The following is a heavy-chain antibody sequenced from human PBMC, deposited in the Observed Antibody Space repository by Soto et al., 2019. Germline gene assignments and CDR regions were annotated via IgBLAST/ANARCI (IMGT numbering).Heavy chain of an antibody. J-gene: IGHJ3*02. CDR1: GFPFSFYG. V-gene: IGHV3-33*01. CDR2: IVSDGSAI. D-gene: IGHD3-3*02. CDR3: ARDDAFDNENGFDM. Sequence: LRLSCAVSGFPFSFYGFHWVRQSPGKGLEWLGVIVSDGSAIYHADSLEGRFFISRDNSKDILYLQMNSLRVEDTAVYYCARDDAFDNENGFDMWGQGTMVTVSS.